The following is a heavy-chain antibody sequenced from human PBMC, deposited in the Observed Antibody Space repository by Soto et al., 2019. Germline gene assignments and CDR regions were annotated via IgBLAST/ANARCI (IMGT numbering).Heavy chain of an antibody. Sequence: EVQLVESGGGLVQPGGSLRLSCIASGFTFRAYWMDWVRQAPGKGLVWVSRISGDGTIRSYADSVKGRFTISRDNAKNTLYLQLSSLRAVDTAVYYCIIDGPLWEPPYWGQGTRVSVSS. V-gene: IGHV3-74*01. CDR2: ISGDGTIR. D-gene: IGHD1-26*01. CDR3: IIDGPLWEPPY. J-gene: IGHJ4*02. CDR1: GFTFRAYW.